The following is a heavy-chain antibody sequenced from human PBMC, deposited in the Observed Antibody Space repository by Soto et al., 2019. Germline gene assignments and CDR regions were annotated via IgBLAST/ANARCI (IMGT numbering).Heavy chain of an antibody. Sequence: EGQLLQSGGDLVQPGGSLRLSCAGSGLTLRSYAMTWLRQTPAKRLEWVTTISGRSGVPSYADSVNGRFTVSRDNSKNTLYLQMISLRPDETAIYSCAKGGPFTGGFDPWGQGTLVTVAS. CDR3: AKGGPFTGGFDP. J-gene: IGHJ5*02. CDR1: GLTLRSYA. CDR2: ISGRSGVP. D-gene: IGHD3-16*01. V-gene: IGHV3-23*01.